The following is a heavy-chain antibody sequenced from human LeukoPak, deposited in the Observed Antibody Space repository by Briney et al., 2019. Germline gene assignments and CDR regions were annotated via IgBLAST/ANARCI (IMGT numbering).Heavy chain of an antibody. CDR3: TRVTFWRTGFDY. CDR1: GFSFEAYG. V-gene: IGHV3-9*01. J-gene: IGHJ4*02. D-gene: IGHD2/OR15-2a*01. Sequence: GGSLRLSCAASGFSFEAYGMYWVRQAPGKGLEWVSGITWNSDDMAYADSVKGRFTISRDNAKNCLYLQMNSLTVEDTALYYCTRVTFWRTGFDYWGQGTLVTVSS. CDR2: ITWNSDDM.